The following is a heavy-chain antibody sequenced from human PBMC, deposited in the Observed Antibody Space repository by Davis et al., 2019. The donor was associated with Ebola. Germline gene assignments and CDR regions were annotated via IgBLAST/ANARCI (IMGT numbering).Heavy chain of an antibody. CDR3: ARVYCSGGSCYSFDY. CDR2: IYPGDSDT. D-gene: IGHD2-15*01. V-gene: IGHV5-51*01. Sequence: GGSLKISCKGSGYSFTSYWIGWVRQMPGKGLEWMGIIYPGDSDTRYSPSFQGPVTISADKSISTAYLQWSSLKASDTAMYYCARVYCSGGSCYSFDYWGQGTLVTVSS. J-gene: IGHJ4*02. CDR1: GYSFTSYW.